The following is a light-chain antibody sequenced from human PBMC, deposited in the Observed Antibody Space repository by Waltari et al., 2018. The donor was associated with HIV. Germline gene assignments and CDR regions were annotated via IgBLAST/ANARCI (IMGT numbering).Light chain of an antibody. CDR2: GNS. CDR1: SSNIGAGFD. CDR3: QSYDRSLSGYVV. Sequence: QSLLTQPPSVSGAPGQRVTISCTGSSSNIGAGFDVHWYQQLPGTVPKLLIYGNSNRPSGVPHRFSGSKSGTSASLAITGFQAEDEADYCCQSYDRSLSGYVVFGGGTKLTVL. V-gene: IGLV1-40*01. J-gene: IGLJ2*01.